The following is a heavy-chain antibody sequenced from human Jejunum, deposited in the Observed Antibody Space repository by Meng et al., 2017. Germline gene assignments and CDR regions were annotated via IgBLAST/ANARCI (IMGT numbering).Heavy chain of an antibody. CDR2: VWPSGAT. D-gene: IGHD1-14*01. CDR3: ARAIRERYFDS. J-gene: IGHJ4*02. CDR1: GVSTTAPFD. Sequence: VQLEESGAGLVKPSGTLSPTSTVSGVSTTAPFDWTWIRQAPGKGLEWIGEVWPSGATYYNPSLSSRITISIDTSNNQFSLEVAFLTAADTAVYYCARAIRERYFDSWGQGTLVTVSS. V-gene: IGHV4-38-2*02.